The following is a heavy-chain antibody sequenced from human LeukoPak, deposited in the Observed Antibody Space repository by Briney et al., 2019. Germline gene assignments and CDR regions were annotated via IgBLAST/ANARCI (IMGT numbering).Heavy chain of an antibody. Sequence: PSETLSLTCTVSGGSISSSSYYWGWIRLPPGKGLEWIGSIYYSGSTYYNPSLKSRVTISVDTSKNQFSLKLSSVTAADTAVYYCARDSSHNWFDPWGQGTLVTVSS. J-gene: IGHJ5*02. CDR2: IYYSGST. CDR1: GGSISSSSYY. D-gene: IGHD6-13*01. V-gene: IGHV4-39*07. CDR3: ARDSSHNWFDP.